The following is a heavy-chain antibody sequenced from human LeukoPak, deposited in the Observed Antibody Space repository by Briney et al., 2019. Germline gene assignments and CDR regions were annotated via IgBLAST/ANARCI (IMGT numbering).Heavy chain of an antibody. J-gene: IGHJ3*02. CDR1: GYTFTSYG. CDR3: AIPTVTGDAFDI. D-gene: IGHD4-17*01. CDR2: ISAYNGNT. Sequence: ASVKVSCKASGYTFTSYGISWVRQAPGQGLEWMGWISAYNGNTNYAQKLQGRVTMTTDTSTSTAYMELRSLRSEDTAVYYCAIPTVTGDAFDIWGQGTMVTVSS. V-gene: IGHV1-18*01.